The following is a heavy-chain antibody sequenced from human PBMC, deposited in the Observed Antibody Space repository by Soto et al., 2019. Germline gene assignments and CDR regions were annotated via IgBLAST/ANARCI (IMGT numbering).Heavy chain of an antibody. V-gene: IGHV4-34*01. D-gene: IGHD3-3*01. J-gene: IGHJ5*02. CDR2: INHSGST. Sequence: SETLSLTCAVYGGSFSGYYWSWIRQPPGKGLEWIGEINHSGSTNYNPSLKSRVTISVDTSKNQFSLKLSSVTAADTAVYYCARPGESITIFGGLQTVNNWFDPWGQGTLVTVSS. CDR3: ARPGESITIFGGLQTVNNWFDP. CDR1: GGSFSGYY.